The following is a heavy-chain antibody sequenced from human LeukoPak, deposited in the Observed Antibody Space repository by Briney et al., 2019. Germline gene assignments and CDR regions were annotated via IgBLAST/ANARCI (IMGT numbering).Heavy chain of an antibody. D-gene: IGHD3-22*01. CDR1: GGSFSGYY. V-gene: IGHV4-34*01. CDR2: INHSGST. J-gene: IGHJ4*02. CDR3: ARAPHFFDISGSRYYFDY. Sequence: SETLSLTCAVYGGSFSGYYWSWIRQPPGKGLEWIGEINHSGSTNYNPSLKSRVTISVDTSKNQFSLKLSSVTAADTAVYFCARAPHFFDISGSRYYFDYWGQGTLVIVSS.